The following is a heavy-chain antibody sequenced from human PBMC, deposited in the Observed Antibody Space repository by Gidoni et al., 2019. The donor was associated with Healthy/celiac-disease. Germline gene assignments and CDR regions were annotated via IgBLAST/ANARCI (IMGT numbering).Heavy chain of an antibody. J-gene: IGHJ5*02. V-gene: IGHV1-46*01. Sequence: QVQLVQSGAEVKKPGASVKVSCKASGYTFTSYYMRWVRQAPGQGLEWMGIINPSGGSTSYAQKFQGRVTMTRDTSTSTVYMELSSLRSEDTAVYYCARGYSSSQHPGWNWFDPWGQGTLVTVSS. CDR1: GYTFTSYY. D-gene: IGHD6-6*01. CDR3: ARGYSSSQHPGWNWFDP. CDR2: INPSGGST.